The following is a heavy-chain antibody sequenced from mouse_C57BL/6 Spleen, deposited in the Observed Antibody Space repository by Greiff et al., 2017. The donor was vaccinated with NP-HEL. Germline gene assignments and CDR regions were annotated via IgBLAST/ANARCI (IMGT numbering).Heavy chain of an antibody. CDR2: ISYDGST. Sequence: EVQLQESGPGLVKPSQSLSLTCSVTGYSITSGYYWNWIRQFPGNKLEWMGYISYDGSTNYNPSLKNRISITRDTSNNQFFLKLNSVTTEDTATYYCASEGIYYYEKGAMDDWGQGTSVTVSS. CDR3: ASEGIYYYEKGAMDD. D-gene: IGHD1-1*01. CDR1: GYSITSGYY. J-gene: IGHJ4*01. V-gene: IGHV3-6*01.